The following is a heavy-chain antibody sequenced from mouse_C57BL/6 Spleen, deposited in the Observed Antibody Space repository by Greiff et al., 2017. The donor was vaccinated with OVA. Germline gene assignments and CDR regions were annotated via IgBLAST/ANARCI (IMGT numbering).Heavy chain of an antibody. CDR3: ARGYGEYYFDY. CDR1: GYTFTNYW. V-gene: IGHV1-63*01. J-gene: IGHJ2*01. D-gene: IGHD2-13*01. CDR2: IDPGGGYT. Sequence: VQLQQSGAELVRPGASVKLSCKASGYTFTNYWMGWVKQTPGHGLEWIGDIDPGGGYTNYNEKFKGKATLTADKSSSTAYMQFSSLTSEDSAIYYCARGYGEYYFDYWGQGTTLTVSS.